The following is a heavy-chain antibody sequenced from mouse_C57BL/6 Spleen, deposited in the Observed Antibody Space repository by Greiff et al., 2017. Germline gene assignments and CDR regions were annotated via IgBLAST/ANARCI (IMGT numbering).Heavy chain of an antibody. J-gene: IGHJ2*01. D-gene: IGHD3-1*01. V-gene: IGHV1-50*01. CDR1: GYTFTSYW. CDR2: IDPSDGYT. Sequence: QVQLQQPGAELVKPGASVKLSCKASGYTFTSYWMQWVKQRPGQGLEWIGEIDPSDGYTKYNQKFKGKATLTVDTSSSTAYMQLSSLTSEDSAVYSCARRGYICFFDYWRQGPTLTLSS. CDR3: ARRGYICFFDY.